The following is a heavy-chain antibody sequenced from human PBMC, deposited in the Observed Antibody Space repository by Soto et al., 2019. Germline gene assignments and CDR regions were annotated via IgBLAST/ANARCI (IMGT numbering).Heavy chain of an antibody. CDR2: TSAHNDNT. J-gene: IGHJ4*02. V-gene: IGHV1-18*01. CDR1: GYTFTSYG. Sequence: QVQLVQSGADVKKPGASVKVSCKASGYTFTSYGISWVRQAPGQGLEWMGWTSAHNDNTNYAQKFQGRVTMTTDTSTSTAYMELRSLRSDDTAVYYCAREYCSSTSCYGPDYWGQGTLVTVSS. D-gene: IGHD2-2*01. CDR3: AREYCSSTSCYGPDY.